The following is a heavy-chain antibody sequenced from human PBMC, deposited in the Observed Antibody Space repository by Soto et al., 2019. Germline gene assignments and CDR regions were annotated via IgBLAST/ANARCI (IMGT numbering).Heavy chain of an antibody. CDR3: ARGPAYGSGSDGYFDY. Sequence: QVQLVQSGAEVKKPGSSVKVSCTASGVTFSSYAISWVRQAPGQGLEWMGGIIPIFGTANYAQKFQGRVTITADESTSTAYMELSSLRSEDTAVYYCARGPAYGSGSDGYFDYWGQGTLVTVSS. V-gene: IGHV1-69*01. D-gene: IGHD3-10*01. CDR2: IIPIFGTA. J-gene: IGHJ4*02. CDR1: GVTFSSYA.